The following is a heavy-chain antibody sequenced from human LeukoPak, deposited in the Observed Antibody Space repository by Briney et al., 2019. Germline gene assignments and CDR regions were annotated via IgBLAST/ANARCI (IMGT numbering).Heavy chain of an antibody. J-gene: IGHJ3*02. D-gene: IGHD2-21*02. CDR1: GGTFISYA. CDR2: IIPIFGTA. V-gene: IGHV1-69*05. Sequence: ASVKVSCKASGGTFISYAISWVRQAPGQGLEWMGGIIPIFGTANYAQKFQGRVTITTDESTSTAYMELSSLRSEDTAVYYCARVGGGDRIFNAFDIWGQGTMVTVSS. CDR3: ARVGGGDRIFNAFDI.